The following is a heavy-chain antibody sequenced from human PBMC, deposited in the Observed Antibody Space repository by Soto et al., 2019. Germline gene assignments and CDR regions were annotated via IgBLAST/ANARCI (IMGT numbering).Heavy chain of an antibody. J-gene: IGHJ6*02. CDR3: TKARLWGGDGYNSYYYNAMDV. Sequence: PHRHPCAASGLTIEDHAMYWVRQDQGKGLEWVSGISWNSGRIGYADSVKGRFTISRDNAKNSLYLQMNSLRPEDTALYYCTKARLWGGDGYNSYYYNAMDVWGQGTTVTVSS. CDR1: GLTIEDHA. V-gene: IGHV3-9*01. CDR2: ISWNSGRI. D-gene: IGHD3-16*01.